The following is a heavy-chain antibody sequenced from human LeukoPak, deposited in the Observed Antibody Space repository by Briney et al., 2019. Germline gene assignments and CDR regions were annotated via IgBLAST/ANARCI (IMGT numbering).Heavy chain of an antibody. D-gene: IGHD2-15*01. V-gene: IGHV1-18*01. CDR2: ISAYNGNT. CDR3: ARPGYCSGGSCLYYFDY. J-gene: IGHJ4*02. CDR1: GYTFTSYG. Sequence: ASVKVSCKASGYTFTSYGISWVRQAPGQGLEWMGWISAYNGNTNYAQKLQVRVTMTTDTSTSTAYMELRSLRSDDTAVYYCARPGYCSGGSCLYYFDYWGQGTLVTVSS.